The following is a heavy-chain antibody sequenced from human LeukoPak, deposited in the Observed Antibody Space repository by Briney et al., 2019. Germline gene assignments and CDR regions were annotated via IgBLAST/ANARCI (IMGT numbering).Heavy chain of an antibody. CDR2: ISSNGGST. J-gene: IGHJ4*02. D-gene: IGHD3-22*01. CDR1: GFTFSSYS. V-gene: IGHV3-64D*06. Sequence: GGSLRLSCSASGFTFSSYSMHWVRQAPVKGLEYVSAISSNGGSTYYADSVKGRFTISRDNSKNTLYLQMSSLRPEDTAVYYCVKGSTYFYDSSGCYLDYWGQGTLVTVSS. CDR3: VKGSTYFYDSSGCYLDY.